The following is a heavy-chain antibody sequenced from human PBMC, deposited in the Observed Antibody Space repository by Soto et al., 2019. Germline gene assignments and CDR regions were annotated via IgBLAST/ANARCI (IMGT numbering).Heavy chain of an antibody. D-gene: IGHD2-2*01. CDR3: TPWRREKSCTSVSCYGDGAY. Sequence: EVPLVESGEALVKLGEPLTLSCAAPGFTFNSAWMTWVRQVPGKGLEWVGRIKSWTDGGRVDTGAPVKGRFTVSRDDSKNTFDLQMNSLKSEDTAVLYCTPWRREKSCTSVSCYGDGAYWGQGTLVTVSS. CDR2: IKSWTDGGRV. J-gene: IGHJ4*02. V-gene: IGHV3-15*02. CDR1: GFTFNSAW.